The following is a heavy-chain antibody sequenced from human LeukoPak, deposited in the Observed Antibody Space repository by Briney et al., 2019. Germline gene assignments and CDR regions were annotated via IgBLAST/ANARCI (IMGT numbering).Heavy chain of an antibody. CDR3: VRLDNTGWSYFDY. J-gene: IGHJ4*02. CDR1: GRSINSHD. V-gene: IGHV4-59*08. Sequence: SETLSLTCTVSGRSINSHDGSWLRQPPGKGLEWNENIYYKGSTNYNPSLKSRVTISVDPSKIHLSLKLTSVLAADTAIYYCVRLDNTGWSYFDYWGQGILVTVSS. D-gene: IGHD6-19*01. CDR2: IYYKGST.